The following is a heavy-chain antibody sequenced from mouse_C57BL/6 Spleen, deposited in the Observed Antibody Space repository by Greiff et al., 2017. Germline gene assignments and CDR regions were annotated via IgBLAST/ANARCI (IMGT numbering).Heavy chain of an antibody. CDR1: GYTFTSYW. V-gene: IGHV1-53*01. J-gene: IGHJ4*01. CDR3: ARGDSYYAMDY. D-gene: IGHD3-3*01. CDR2: INPSNGGT. Sequence: QVQLLQPGTELVKPGASVKLSCTASGYTFTSYWMHWVKQRPGPGLEWIGNINPSNGGTNYNGTFKSKVTLAVDKSSSTAYMPLSSLPSEDSAVYYCARGDSYYAMDYWGQGTSVTVSS.